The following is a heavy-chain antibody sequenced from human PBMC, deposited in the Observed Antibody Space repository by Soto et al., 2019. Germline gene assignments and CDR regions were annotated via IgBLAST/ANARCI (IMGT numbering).Heavy chain of an antibody. Sequence: EVQLLESGGGLVQPGGSLRLSCAASGFTFSSYAMSWVRQAPGKGLEWVSAISGSGGSTYYAHSVKGRFTSSRDNPKNTLYLQMNRLRAEDTAVYYCATHIGVANYYYYYIDVWGKGTTVTVSS. CDR1: GFTFSSYA. J-gene: IGHJ6*03. CDR2: ISGSGGST. D-gene: IGHD2-15*01. V-gene: IGHV3-23*01. CDR3: ATHIGVANYYYYYIDV.